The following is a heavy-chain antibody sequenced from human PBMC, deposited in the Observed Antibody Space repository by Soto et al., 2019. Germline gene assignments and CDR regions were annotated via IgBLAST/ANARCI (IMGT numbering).Heavy chain of an antibody. V-gene: IGHV4-39*01. J-gene: IGHJ6*02. CDR2: IYYSGST. D-gene: IGHD6-19*01. CDR3: ARHVVGSGRNYYYYGMDV. CDR1: GGSISSSSYY. Sequence: SETLSLTCTVSGGSISSSSYYWGWIRQPPGKGLEWIGSIYYSGSTYYNPSLKSRVTISVDTSKNHFSLKLSSVTAADTAVYYCARHVVGSGRNYYYYGMDVWGQGTTVTVSS.